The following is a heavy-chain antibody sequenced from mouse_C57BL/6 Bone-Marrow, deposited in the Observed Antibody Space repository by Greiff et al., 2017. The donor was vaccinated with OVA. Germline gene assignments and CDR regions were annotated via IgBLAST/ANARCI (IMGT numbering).Heavy chain of an antibody. D-gene: IGHD5-1*01. CDR1: GFTFSSYG. CDR3: ARHGGYLYYFDY. J-gene: IGHJ2*01. V-gene: IGHV5-6*01. CDR2: ISSGGSYT. Sequence: EVHLVESGGDLVKPGGSLKLSCAASGFTFSSYGMSWVRQTPDKRLEWVATISSGGSYTYYPDSVKGRFTISRDNAKNTLYLQMSSLKSEVTAMYYCARHGGYLYYFDYWGQGTTLTVSS.